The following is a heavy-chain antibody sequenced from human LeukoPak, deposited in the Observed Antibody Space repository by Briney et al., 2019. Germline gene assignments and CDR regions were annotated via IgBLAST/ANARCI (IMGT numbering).Heavy chain of an antibody. J-gene: IGHJ5*02. CDR1: GYTFTGYY. CDR2: INPNSGGT. CDR3: ARGAAAGNWFDP. V-gene: IGHV1-2*06. D-gene: IGHD6-13*01. Sequence: ASVKVSCKASGYTFTGYYMHWVRQAPGQGLEWMGRINPNSGGTNYAQKFQGRATMTRDTSISTAYMELSRLRSDDTAVYYCARGAAAGNWFDPWGQGTLVTVSS.